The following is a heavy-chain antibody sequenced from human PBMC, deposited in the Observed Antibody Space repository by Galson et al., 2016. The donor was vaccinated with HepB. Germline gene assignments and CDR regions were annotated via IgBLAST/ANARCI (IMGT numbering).Heavy chain of an antibody. Sequence: SLRLSCAASGITFSRYWMHWVRQAPGKGLVWVSRINPDGGSANYADSVKGRFTISRDNAKNTLYLQMNSLRAEDTAVYFCASGYFYTCLGDYWGQGTPVTVSS. D-gene: IGHD2-15*01. CDR1: GITFSRYW. V-gene: IGHV3-74*01. J-gene: IGHJ4*02. CDR2: INPDGGSA. CDR3: ASGYFYTCLGDY.